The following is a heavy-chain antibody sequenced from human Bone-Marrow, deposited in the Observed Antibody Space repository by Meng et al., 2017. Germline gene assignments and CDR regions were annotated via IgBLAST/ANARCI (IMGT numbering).Heavy chain of an antibody. CDR3: ARVSSGGYGGFYLGA. J-gene: IGHJ5*02. Sequence: LMFSCEASGFPFSSHRMNWVRQAPRKVLEWITSIPKDSDKYYGDSVKGRFTISRDNAKNTLYLQMKSLRANDTAVYYCARVSSGGYGGFYLGAWGQGTLVTVSS. D-gene: IGHD4-23*01. V-gene: IGHV3-21*01. CDR1: GFPFSSHR. CDR2: IPKDSDK.